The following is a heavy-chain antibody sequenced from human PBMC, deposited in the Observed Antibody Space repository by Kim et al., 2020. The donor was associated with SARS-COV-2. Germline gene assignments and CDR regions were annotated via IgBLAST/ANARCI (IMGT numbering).Heavy chain of an antibody. CDR3: ARGARGSTMIVVVPLYYYYIDV. CDR1: GYTFTSYD. J-gene: IGHJ6*03. V-gene: IGHV1-8*01. CDR2: MNPNSGNT. Sequence: ASVKVSCKASGYTFTSYDINWVRQATGQGLEWMGWMNPNSGNTGYAQKFQGRVTMTRNTSISTAYMELSSLRSEDTAVYYCARGARGSTMIVVVPLYYYYIDVWGKGTTVTVSS. D-gene: IGHD3-22*01.